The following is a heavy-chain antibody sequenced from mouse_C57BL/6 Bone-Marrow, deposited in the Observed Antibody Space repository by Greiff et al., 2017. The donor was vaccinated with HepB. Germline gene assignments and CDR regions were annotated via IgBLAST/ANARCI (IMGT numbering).Heavy chain of an antibody. Sequence: VQLQQSGPELVKPGASVKIPCKASGYTFTDYNMDWVKQSHGKSLEWIGDINPNSGGTIYNQKFKGKATLTVDKSSSTAYMELRSLTSEDTAVYYCARGNTTVVCLDYWGQGTTPTVSA. V-gene: IGHV1-18*01. CDR1: GYTFTDYN. CDR3: ARGNTTVVCLDY. CDR2: INPNSGGT. D-gene: IGHD1-1*01. J-gene: IGHJ2*01.